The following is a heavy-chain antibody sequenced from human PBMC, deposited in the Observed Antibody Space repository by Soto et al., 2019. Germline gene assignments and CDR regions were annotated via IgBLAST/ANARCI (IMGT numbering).Heavy chain of an antibody. CDR2: IIRIFGTA. CDR3: ATPPAGYYYYGMDV. CDR1: EGTFSSYA. Sequence: QVQLVQSGAEVKKPGPSVKVSCKASEGTFSSYAFSWVRQAPGQGLEWMGGIIRIFGTADYAQKFQGRVTITADETTSTAYMELSSLRSEDTAVYYCATPPAGYYYYGMDVWGQGTTVTVSS. V-gene: IGHV1-69*12. J-gene: IGHJ6*02.